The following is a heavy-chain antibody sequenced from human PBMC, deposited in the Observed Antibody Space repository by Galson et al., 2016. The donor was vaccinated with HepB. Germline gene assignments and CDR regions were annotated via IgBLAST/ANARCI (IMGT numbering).Heavy chain of an antibody. V-gene: IGHV4-39*01. CDR2: IKYSGNT. J-gene: IGHJ4*02. Sequence: SETLSLTCTVPGGSISSSSHSWGWIRQPPGRGLEWIANIKYSGNTYDNPSPKSRVPISVYTSKNQFSLKLSSVTAADSAVYYCARLKGRWAQVSVFGYWGQGTLVTVAS. CDR1: GGSISSSSHS. CDR3: ARLKGRWAQVSVFGY. D-gene: IGHD5-24*01.